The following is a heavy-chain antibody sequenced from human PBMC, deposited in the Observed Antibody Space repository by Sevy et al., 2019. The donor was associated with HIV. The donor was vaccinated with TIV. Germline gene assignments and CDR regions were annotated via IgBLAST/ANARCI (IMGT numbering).Heavy chain of an antibody. CDR3: ARRLSHWSQPGWGWFDP. J-gene: IGHJ5*02. Sequence: SETLSLTCAVYGGSFSGYYWSWIRQPPGKGREWIGEINHSGSTNYTPSLKSRVTISVDTSKNQFSLRLSSVTAADTAVYYCARRLSHWSQPGWGWFDPWGQGTLVTVSS. D-gene: IGHD3-3*01. CDR1: GGSFSGYY. CDR2: INHSGST. V-gene: IGHV4-34*01.